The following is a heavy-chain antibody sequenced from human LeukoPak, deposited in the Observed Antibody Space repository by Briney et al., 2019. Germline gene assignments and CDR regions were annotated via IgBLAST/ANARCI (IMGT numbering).Heavy chain of an antibody. D-gene: IGHD2-2*01. J-gene: IGHJ5*02. CDR2: ISVYNGQI. V-gene: IGHV1-18*01. Sequence: VAAVKVSRKASGYTFTDYGISWVRQAPGQGLEGVGWISVYNGQIEYAHKFQGRVTMTTDTFTSTAYMEVRSLSSDDTAIYYCARVAVIVVPAAFHWFDPWGQGTLVTVSS. CDR1: GYTFTDYG. CDR3: ARVAVIVVPAAFHWFDP.